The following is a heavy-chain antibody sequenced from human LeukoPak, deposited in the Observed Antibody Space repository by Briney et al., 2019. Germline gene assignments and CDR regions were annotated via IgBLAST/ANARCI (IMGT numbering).Heavy chain of an antibody. Sequence: EASVKVSCKVSGYMLTELPIHWVRQTPAIGLEWMGGFDPADGEPVYAKNFKDRLTMTEDTSIETAYMELRGLGSEDTAVYYCTAGPDCSSTSCLFEFWGQGTLVTVSS. CDR2: FDPADGEP. CDR1: GYMLTELP. D-gene: IGHD2-2*01. CDR3: TAGPDCSSTSCLFEF. J-gene: IGHJ4*02. V-gene: IGHV1-24*01.